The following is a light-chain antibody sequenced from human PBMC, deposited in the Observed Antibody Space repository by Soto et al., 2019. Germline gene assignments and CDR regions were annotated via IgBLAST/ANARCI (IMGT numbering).Light chain of an antibody. J-gene: IGKJ1*01. CDR2: AAS. CDR1: QGISSY. V-gene: IGKV1-8*01. CDR3: QQYYSYPTWT. Sequence: AIRMTQSPSSFSASTGDRVTITCRASQGISSYLAWYQQKPGKAPKLLIYAASTLQSGGPSRFSGSGCGTEFTLTISCLQSEDFATFYYQQYYSYPTWTFGQGTKVEIK.